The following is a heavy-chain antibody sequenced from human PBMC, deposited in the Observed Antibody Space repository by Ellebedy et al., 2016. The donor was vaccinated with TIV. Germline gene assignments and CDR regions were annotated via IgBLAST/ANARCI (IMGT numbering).Heavy chain of an antibody. Sequence: GESLKISCAASGFMFSSYAMTWVRQTPGKGLEWVSSITSSGSNTYYADSVKGRFTISRDNSKNTVYLQMSSLRAEDTAVYYCAKPRLEYTSSWSSDYWGRGTLVTVSS. V-gene: IGHV3-23*01. CDR1: GFMFSSYA. CDR3: AKPRLEYTSSWSSDY. D-gene: IGHD6-13*01. J-gene: IGHJ4*02. CDR2: ITSSGSNT.